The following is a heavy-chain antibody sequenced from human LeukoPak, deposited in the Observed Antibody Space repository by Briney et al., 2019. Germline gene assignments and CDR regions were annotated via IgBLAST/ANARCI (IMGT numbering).Heavy chain of an antibody. CDR3: ARSIAAAGFARHYYYGMDV. D-gene: IGHD6-13*01. CDR2: INHSGST. CDR1: GGSFSGYY. J-gene: IGHJ6*02. V-gene: IGHV4-34*01. Sequence: PSETLSLTCAVYGGSFSGYYWSWIRQPPGKGLEWIGEINHSGSTNYNPSLKSRVTISVDTSKNQFSLKLSSVTAADTAVYHCARSIAAAGFARHYYYGMDVWGQGTTVTVSS.